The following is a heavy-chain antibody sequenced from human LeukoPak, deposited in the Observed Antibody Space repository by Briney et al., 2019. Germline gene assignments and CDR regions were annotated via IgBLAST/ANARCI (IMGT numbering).Heavy chain of an antibody. Sequence: SETLSLTCAVYGGSFSNYYWNWIRQTPGKGLEWLGEINDRGRANYNPSLMSRVAVSVDTSKNQFSLRLTSVTATDTAIYYCARRWNYGRNYYIDVWGKGATVSVSS. CDR2: INDRGRA. V-gene: IGHV4-34*01. CDR1: GGSFSNYY. J-gene: IGHJ6*03. CDR3: ARRWNYGRNYYIDV. D-gene: IGHD1-7*01.